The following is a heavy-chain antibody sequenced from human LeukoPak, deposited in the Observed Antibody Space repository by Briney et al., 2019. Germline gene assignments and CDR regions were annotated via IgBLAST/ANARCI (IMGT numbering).Heavy chain of an antibody. J-gene: IGHJ4*02. CDR1: GGSISSSSYY. V-gene: IGHV4-39*07. CDR2: IYYSGST. CDR3: ARDLSYGDYEDY. D-gene: IGHD4-17*01. Sequence: SETLSLTCTVSGGSISSSSYYWGWIRQPPGKGLEWIGSIYYSGSTYYNPSLKSRVTISVDTSKNQFSLKLSSVTAADTAVYYCARDLSYGDYEDYWGQGTLVTVSS.